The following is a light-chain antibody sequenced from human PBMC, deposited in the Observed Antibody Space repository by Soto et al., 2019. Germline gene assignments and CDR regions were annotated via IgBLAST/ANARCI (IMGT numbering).Light chain of an antibody. CDR3: QQYNSLWT. CDR2: KAS. V-gene: IGKV1-5*03. Sequence: DIQMTQSPSTLSASVGDRVTITCRASQTISNWVAWYQLKPGKAPKLLIYKASSLETGVPSRFSGSGSGTEFTLTISSLQPDDFATYYCQQYNSLWTFGQGTKVEIK. CDR1: QTISNW. J-gene: IGKJ1*01.